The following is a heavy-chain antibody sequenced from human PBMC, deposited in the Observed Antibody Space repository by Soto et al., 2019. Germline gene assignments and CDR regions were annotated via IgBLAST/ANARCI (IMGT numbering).Heavy chain of an antibody. D-gene: IGHD6-13*01. V-gene: IGHV1-24*01. CDR1: GYTLTELS. J-gene: IGHJ4*02. CDR2: FDPEDGET. Sequence: ASVKVSCKVSGYTLTELSMHWVRQAPGKGLEWMGGFDPEDGETIYAQKFQGRVTMTEDTSTDTAYMELSSLRSEDTAVYYCATTAHVTTAGSFDYWGQGTLVTVSS. CDR3: ATTAHVTTAGSFDY.